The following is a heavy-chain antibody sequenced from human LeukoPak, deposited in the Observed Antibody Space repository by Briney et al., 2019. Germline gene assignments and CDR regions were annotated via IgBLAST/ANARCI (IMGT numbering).Heavy chain of an antibody. CDR1: GDSISSYY. D-gene: IGHD6-13*01. J-gene: IGHJ4*02. Sequence: SETLSLTCSVSGDSISSYYWSRIRKTPGKGLEWIGNIYYSGSPNYNPSLKRRVTISLDTSENQFSLRLSSVTAADTAVYYCTRDRRAAGSIFDYWGQGALVTVSS. CDR2: IYYSGSP. CDR3: TRDRRAAGSIFDY. V-gene: IGHV4-59*01.